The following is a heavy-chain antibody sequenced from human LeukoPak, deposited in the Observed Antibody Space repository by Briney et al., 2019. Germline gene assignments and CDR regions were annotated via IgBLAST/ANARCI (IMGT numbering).Heavy chain of an antibody. Sequence: SETLSLTCNVSGYSISSGYYWAWIRQAPGKGLEWIGSIYHSGYTHYNPSLKGRVTISVDTSKNDFSLKLSSVAAADTATYYCARDLNPTHYFDYWGQGILVTVSS. CDR3: ARDLNPTHYFDY. J-gene: IGHJ4*02. V-gene: IGHV4-38-2*02. CDR1: GYSISSGYY. CDR2: IYHSGYT.